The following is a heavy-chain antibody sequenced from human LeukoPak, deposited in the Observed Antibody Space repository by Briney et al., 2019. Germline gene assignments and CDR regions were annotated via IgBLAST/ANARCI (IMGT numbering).Heavy chain of an antibody. D-gene: IGHD3-16*01. CDR2: INPNSGGT. J-gene: IGHJ5*02. V-gene: IGHV1-2*02. CDR3: ARQDVNQGRFDP. Sequence: ASMKVSCKASGFPFTVYYIYWVRQAPGQGLEWMGWINPNSGGTNYAQRFQGRVTMTRDTSISTAYMELSRLRSDDTAVYYCARQDVNQGRFDPWGQGTLVTVSS. CDR1: GFPFTVYY.